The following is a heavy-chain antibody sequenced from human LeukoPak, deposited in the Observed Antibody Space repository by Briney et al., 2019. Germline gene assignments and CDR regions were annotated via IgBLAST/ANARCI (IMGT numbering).Heavy chain of an antibody. Sequence: ASVKVSFTASGYTFTIYGISWVRQAPGQGLEWMGWISAYNGNTNYAQKLQGRVTMTTDTSTSTAYMELRSLRSDDTAVYYCARDYQGYSSSSGGYYYGRDVWGQGTTVTVSS. CDR3: ARDYQGYSSSSGGYYYGRDV. CDR2: ISAYNGNT. V-gene: IGHV1-18*01. CDR1: GYTFTIYG. J-gene: IGHJ6*02. D-gene: IGHD6-6*01.